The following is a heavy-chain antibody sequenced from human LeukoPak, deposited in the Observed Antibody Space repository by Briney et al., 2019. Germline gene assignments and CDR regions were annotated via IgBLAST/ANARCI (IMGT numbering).Heavy chain of an antibody. CDR2: ISAYNGNT. Sequence: GASVKVSCKASGGTFSSYAISWVRQAPGQGLEWMGWISAYNGNTNYAQKLQGRVTMTTDTSTSTAYMELRSLRSDDTAVYYCARGYCSSTSCAFDYWGQGTLVTVSS. V-gene: IGHV1-18*01. CDR1: GGTFSSYA. D-gene: IGHD2-2*01. CDR3: ARGYCSSTSCAFDY. J-gene: IGHJ4*02.